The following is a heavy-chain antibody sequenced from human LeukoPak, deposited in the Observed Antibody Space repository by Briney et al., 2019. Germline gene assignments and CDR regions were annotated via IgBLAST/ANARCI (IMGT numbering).Heavy chain of an antibody. D-gene: IGHD3-10*01. Sequence: ASVTVSCTASGFTFTSYDINWVRQASGQGLEWMGWMNPNNGNTGYAQKFQGRVTMTRDTSISTAYMELRGLRSEDTAVYYCVRDGEGVAISVNYWFDPWGQGTLVTVSS. CDR3: VRDGEGVAISVNYWFDP. V-gene: IGHV1-8*01. CDR1: GFTFTSYD. J-gene: IGHJ5*02. CDR2: MNPNNGNT.